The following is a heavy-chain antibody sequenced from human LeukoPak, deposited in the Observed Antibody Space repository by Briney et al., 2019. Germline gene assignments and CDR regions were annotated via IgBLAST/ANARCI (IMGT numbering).Heavy chain of an antibody. CDR2: KYYSGST. V-gene: IGHV4-61*01. CDR1: GVSINTCCYY. Sequence: SETLSLTCDVSGVSINTCCYYWTWVRQPPGKGLEWIGYKYYSGSTSYNSSLRSRLTISLDSSKNQFSLRLTSVTAADTAVYYCARGRSYGFDFDSWGPGTLVIVSS. CDR3: ARGRSYGFDFDS. J-gene: IGHJ4*02. D-gene: IGHD5-18*01.